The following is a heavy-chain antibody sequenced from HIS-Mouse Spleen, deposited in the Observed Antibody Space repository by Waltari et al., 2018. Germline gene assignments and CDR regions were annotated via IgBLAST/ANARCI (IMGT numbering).Heavy chain of an antibody. V-gene: IGHV4-39*07. J-gene: IGHJ2*01. Sequence: QLQLQESGPGLVKPSETLSLTCTVSGGCSGISSYYCGGIRQPPGKGLEWIGSIYYSGSTYYNPSLKSRVTISVDTSKNQFSLKLSSVTAADTAVYYCAREIPYSSSWYDWYFDLWGRGTLVTVSS. CDR1: GGCSGISSYY. CDR3: AREIPYSSSWYDWYFDL. CDR2: IYYSGST. D-gene: IGHD6-13*01.